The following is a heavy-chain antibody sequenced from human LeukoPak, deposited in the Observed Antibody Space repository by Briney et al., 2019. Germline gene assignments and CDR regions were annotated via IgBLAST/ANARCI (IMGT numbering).Heavy chain of an antibody. CDR1: GITLSNYG. Sequence: GGSLRLSCAVSGITLSNYGMSWVRQAPGKGLEWVSAISGSGGSTYYADSVKGRFTISRDNDKNTLYLQMNSLRAEATAVYYCAKAPGIAVAGFDYWGQGTLVTVSS. CDR3: AKAPGIAVAGFDY. CDR2: ISGSGGST. V-gene: IGHV3-23*01. J-gene: IGHJ4*02. D-gene: IGHD6-19*01.